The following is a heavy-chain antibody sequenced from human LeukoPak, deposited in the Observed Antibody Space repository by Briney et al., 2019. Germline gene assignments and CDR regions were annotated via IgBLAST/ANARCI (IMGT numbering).Heavy chain of an antibody. CDR2: INHSGST. CDR3: ARQGSRMVRGVRRYTWFDP. V-gene: IGHV4-34*01. D-gene: IGHD3-10*01. CDR1: GGSFSGYY. J-gene: IGHJ5*02. Sequence: SETLSLTCAVYGGSFSGYYWSWIRQPPGKGLEWIGEINHSGSTNYNPSLKSRVTISVDTSKNQFSLKLSSVTAADTAVYYCARQGSRMVRGVRRYTWFDPWGQGTLVTVSS.